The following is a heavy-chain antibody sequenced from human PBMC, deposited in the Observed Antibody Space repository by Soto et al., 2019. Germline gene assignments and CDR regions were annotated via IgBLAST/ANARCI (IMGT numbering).Heavy chain of an antibody. D-gene: IGHD6-6*01. CDR1: GYTSSGYY. Sequence: SVKVYCKAAGYTSSGYYIHWVRQAPGQGLEWMGWINPNSGGAHFAEKFRGWVTLTRDTSITTSYMEVSKLKSADPAVYYCGTDPNSSSSEIDHWGPGTLVTASS. J-gene: IGHJ4*02. V-gene: IGHV1-2*04. CDR2: INPNSGGA. CDR3: GTDPNSSSSEIDH.